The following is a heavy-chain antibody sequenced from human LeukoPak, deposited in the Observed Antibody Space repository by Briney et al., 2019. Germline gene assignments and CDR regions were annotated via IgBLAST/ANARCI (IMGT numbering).Heavy chain of an antibody. CDR2: ISSSSSYT. J-gene: IGHJ4*02. D-gene: IGHD3-22*01. V-gene: IGHV3-11*06. Sequence: KPGGSLGLSCAASGFTFSDYYMSWIRQAPGKGLEWVSYISSSSSYTNYADSVKGRFTISRDNAKNSLYLQMNSLRAEDTAVYYCARFHYDRVYYFDYWGQGTLVTVSS. CDR1: GFTFSDYY. CDR3: ARFHYDRVYYFDY.